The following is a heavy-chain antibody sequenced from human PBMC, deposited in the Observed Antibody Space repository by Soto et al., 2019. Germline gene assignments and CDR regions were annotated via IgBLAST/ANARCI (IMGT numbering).Heavy chain of an antibody. V-gene: IGHV3-73*01. D-gene: IGHD2-15*01. CDR2: IRSKANSYAT. Sequence: GGSLRLSCAASGFTFSGSAMHWVRQASGKGLEWVGRIRSKANSYATAYAASVKGRFTISRDDSKNTAYLQMNSLKTEDTAVYYCTRQPYCSGGSCYAYWGQGTLVTVSS. CDR1: GFTFSGSA. CDR3: TRQPYCSGGSCYAY. J-gene: IGHJ4*02.